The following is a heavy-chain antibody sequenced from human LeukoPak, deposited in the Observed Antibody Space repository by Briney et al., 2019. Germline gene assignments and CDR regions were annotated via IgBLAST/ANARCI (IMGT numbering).Heavy chain of an antibody. D-gene: IGHD6-13*01. CDR3: AKDGGYSRD. CDR1: GGSISSYY. J-gene: IGHJ4*01. CDR2: IYYSGST. V-gene: IGHV4-59*01. Sequence: SETLSLTCTVSGGSISSYYWSWIRQPPGKGLEWIGYIYYSGSTNYNPSLKSRVTISVDTSKNQFSLKLSSVTAADTAVYYCAKDGGYSRDLGQGTLVHVSS.